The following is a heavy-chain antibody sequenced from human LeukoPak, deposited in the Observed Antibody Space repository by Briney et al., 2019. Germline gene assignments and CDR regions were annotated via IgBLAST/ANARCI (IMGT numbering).Heavy chain of an antibody. Sequence: PSETLSLTCTVSGGSISSYYWNWIRQPPGKGLEWIGYIHYGGSTKHNPSLESRVTISIDTSKNQFSLNLSSVTAADTAVYYCARDSGIFGYPMDVWGKGTTVTVSS. CDR1: GGSISSYY. CDR2: IHYGGST. D-gene: IGHD3-3*01. CDR3: ARDSGIFGYPMDV. V-gene: IGHV4-59*01. J-gene: IGHJ6*03.